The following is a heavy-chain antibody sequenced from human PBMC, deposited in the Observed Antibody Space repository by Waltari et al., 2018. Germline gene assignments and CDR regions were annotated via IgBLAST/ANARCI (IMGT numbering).Heavy chain of an antibody. CDR3: AASGNRPCP. V-gene: IGHV3-23*03. CDR2: IYSGGST. Sequence: EVQLLESGGGLVQPGGSLRLSCAASGFTFSSYAMSWVRQAPGKGLEWVSVIYSGGSTYYADSVKGRFTISRDNSKNTLYLQMNSLRAEDTAVYYCAASGNRPCPWGQGTMVTVSS. D-gene: IGHD1-1*01. CDR1: GFTFSSYA. J-gene: IGHJ3*01.